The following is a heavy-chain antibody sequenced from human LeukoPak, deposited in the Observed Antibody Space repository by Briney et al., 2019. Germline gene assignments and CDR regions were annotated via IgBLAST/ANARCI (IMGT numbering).Heavy chain of an antibody. CDR2: ISWNSGSI. V-gene: IGHV3-9*01. Sequence: GRSLRLSCAASGFTFDDYAMHWVRQAPGKGLEWVSGISWNSGSIDYADSVKGRFTISRDNAKNSLYLQMNSLRAEDTALYYCAKGGRRWLQHFDYWGQGTLVTVSS. CDR1: GFTFDDYA. J-gene: IGHJ4*02. CDR3: AKGGRRWLQHFDY. D-gene: IGHD5-24*01.